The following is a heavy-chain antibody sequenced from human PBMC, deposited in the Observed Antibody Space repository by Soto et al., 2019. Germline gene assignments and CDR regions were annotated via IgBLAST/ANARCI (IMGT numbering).Heavy chain of an antibody. D-gene: IGHD3-10*01. CDR2: IYHSGST. J-gene: IGHJ4*02. V-gene: IGHV4-4*02. Sequence: SETLSLTCAVSGGPISSSNWLRWVRQPPGKGLEWIGEIYHSGSTNYNPSLKSRVTISVDKSKNQFSLKLSSVTAADTAVYYCARVKASGVNFDYWGQGTLVTVS. CDR1: GGPISSSNW. CDR3: ARVKASGVNFDY.